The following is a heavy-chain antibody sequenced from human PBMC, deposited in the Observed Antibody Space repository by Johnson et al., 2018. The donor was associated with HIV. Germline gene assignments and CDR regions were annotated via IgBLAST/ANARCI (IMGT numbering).Heavy chain of an antibody. D-gene: IGHD5-12*01. CDR1: GFTFSSFG. J-gene: IGHJ3*02. CDR2: IWYDGTNK. CDR3: AKDLRWWLRLHFLYDAFDI. V-gene: IGHV3-33*06. Sequence: QVQLVESGGGVVQPGRSLRLSCAASGFTFSSFGMHWVRQAPGKGLEWVAVIWYDGTNKYYADSVKGRFTISRDNSKNTLYLQMNSLRAEDTAVYYCAKDLRWWLRLHFLYDAFDIWGQGTMVTVSS.